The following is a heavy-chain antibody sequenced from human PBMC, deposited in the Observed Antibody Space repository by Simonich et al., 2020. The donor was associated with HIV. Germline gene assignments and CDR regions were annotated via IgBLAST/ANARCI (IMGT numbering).Heavy chain of an antibody. CDR1: GGSFSGYY. J-gene: IGHJ4*02. D-gene: IGHD4-17*01. CDR3: ARRHPTTVTTPYFDY. Sequence: QVQLQQWGAGLLKPSETLSLTCAVYGGSFSGYYWRWIRQPPGKGLEWSGEINHSRRTNYNPSLKGRVTITVDTSKNQFSLKLSSVTAADTAVYYCARRHPTTVTTPYFDYWGQGTLVTVSS. CDR2: INHSRRT. V-gene: IGHV4-34*01.